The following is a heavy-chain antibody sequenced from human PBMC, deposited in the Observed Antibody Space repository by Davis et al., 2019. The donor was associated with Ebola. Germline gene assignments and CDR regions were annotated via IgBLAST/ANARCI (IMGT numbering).Heavy chain of an antibody. CDR2: ISYDGSNQ. D-gene: IGHD5-18*01. CDR1: GFTFSSYG. Sequence: GESLKISCAASGFTFSSYGMHWVRQAPGKGLEWVAVISYDGSNQYYADSVKGRFTISRENSKSTLYLQMNSLTTEDTAVYYCAKGGGQLWAWYFDYWDQGTLVTVSS. J-gene: IGHJ4*02. CDR3: AKGGGQLWAWYFDY. V-gene: IGHV3-30*18.